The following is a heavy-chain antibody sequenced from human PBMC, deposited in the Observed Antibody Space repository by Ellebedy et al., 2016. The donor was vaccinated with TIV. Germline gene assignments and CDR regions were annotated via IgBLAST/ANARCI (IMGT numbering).Heavy chain of an antibody. CDR3: ATDGSYGDYRSPTHAFEI. V-gene: IGHV3-7*01. Sequence: GGSLRLSCAASGFSFSSYWMSWVRQAPGKGLEWVANINQGGSEKYYVDSVKGRFTISRDNAKNSLYLQMKSLRAEDPAVYYCATDGSYGDYRSPTHAFEIWGQGTMVTVSS. CDR2: INQGGSEK. D-gene: IGHD4-17*01. CDR1: GFSFSSYW. J-gene: IGHJ3*02.